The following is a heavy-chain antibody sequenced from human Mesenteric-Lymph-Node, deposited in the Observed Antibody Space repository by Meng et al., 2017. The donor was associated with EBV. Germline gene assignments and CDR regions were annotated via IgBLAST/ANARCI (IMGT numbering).Heavy chain of an antibody. D-gene: IGHD1-26*01. Sequence: VQRPGAGARVSNPSSALSLTCTFSGWFLDDSYWSFVRQPPGKGLEWIAYIYYSGTTNSNPSLKSRVTISLDTPKNQFSLELSSVSAADTAVYYCARENVGVFDYWGQGTLVTVSS. J-gene: IGHJ4*02. CDR2: IYYSGTT. CDR3: ARENVGVFDY. CDR1: GWFLDDSY. V-gene: IGHV4-59*01.